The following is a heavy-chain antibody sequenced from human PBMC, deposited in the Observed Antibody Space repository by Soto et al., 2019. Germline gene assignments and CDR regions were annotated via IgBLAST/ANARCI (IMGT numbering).Heavy chain of an antibody. CDR2: IYHSGST. D-gene: IGHD1-20*01. V-gene: IGHV4-4*02. CDR1: SGSISSSNW. J-gene: IGHJ3*02. CDR3: ARVRNNWTGGHDAFDI. Sequence: QVQLQESGPGLVKPSGTLSLTCAVSSGSISSSNWWSWVRQPPGKGLEWIGEIYHSGSTNYNPSLTSRVTISVDKSKNQFSLKLSSVTAADTAVYYCARVRNNWTGGHDAFDIWGQGTMVTVSS.